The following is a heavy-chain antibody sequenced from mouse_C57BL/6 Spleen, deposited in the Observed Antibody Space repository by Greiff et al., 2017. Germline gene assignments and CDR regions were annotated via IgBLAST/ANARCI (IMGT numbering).Heavy chain of an antibody. CDR2: ISSGSSTI. CDR3: ARVYDGYSYAMDY. Sequence: EVKLMESGGGLVKPGGSLKLSCAASGFTFSDYGMHWVRQAPEKGLEWVAYISSGSSTIYYEDTVKGRFTISRDNATNTLFLQMTSLRYEDTAMYYCARVYDGYSYAMDYWGQGTSVTVAS. CDR1: GFTFSDYG. J-gene: IGHJ4*01. D-gene: IGHD2-3*01. V-gene: IGHV5-17*01.